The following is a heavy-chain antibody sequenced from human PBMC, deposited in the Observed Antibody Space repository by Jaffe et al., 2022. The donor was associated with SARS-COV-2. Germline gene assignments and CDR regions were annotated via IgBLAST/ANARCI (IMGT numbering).Heavy chain of an antibody. CDR2: IYYTGTT. Sequence: QVRLQESGPGLVKPSETLSLTCTVSGGSITNYYWGWIRQSPGKGLEWIGYIYYTGTTHYSPSLESRVTISVDTSRNQLSLKLNSVTAADTAVYYCARVGGFDRNFDRWGQGIRVTVSS. V-gene: IGHV4-59*01. CDR1: GGSITNYY. J-gene: IGHJ4*02. CDR3: ARVGGFDRNFDR. D-gene: IGHD5-12*01.